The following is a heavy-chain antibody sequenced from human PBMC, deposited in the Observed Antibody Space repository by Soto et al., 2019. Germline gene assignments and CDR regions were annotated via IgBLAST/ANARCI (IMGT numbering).Heavy chain of an antibody. CDR3: ARHATDHDAFDI. CDR1: GGSISSSSYY. J-gene: IGHJ3*02. Sequence: SETLALTCTVSGGSISSSSYYWGWIRQPPGKGLEWIGSIYYSGSTYYNPSLKSRVTISVDTSKNQFSLKLSSVTAAYTSVYYCARHATDHDAFDIWGQGTMVTVSS. V-gene: IGHV4-39*01. CDR2: IYYSGST.